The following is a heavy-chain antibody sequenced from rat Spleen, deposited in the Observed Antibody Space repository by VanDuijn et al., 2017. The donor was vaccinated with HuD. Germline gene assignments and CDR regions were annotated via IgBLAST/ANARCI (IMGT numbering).Heavy chain of an antibody. CDR3: ARGSAFFDH. CDR2: IWGNGDT. J-gene: IGHJ2*01. V-gene: IGHV2-13*01. Sequence: QVQLKESGPGLVQPSQTLSLTCTVSGFSVSSHGVIWIRQPPGKGLEWMGVIWGNGDTDYASGIKSRLSISRDSSKSQVFLKMNSLQTEDSAMYFCARGSAFFDHWGQGVMVTVSS. D-gene: IGHD3-3*01. CDR1: GFSVSSHG.